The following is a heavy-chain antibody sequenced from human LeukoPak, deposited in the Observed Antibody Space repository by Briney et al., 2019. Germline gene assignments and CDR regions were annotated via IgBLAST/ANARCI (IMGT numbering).Heavy chain of an antibody. CDR3: ATETWLTTEGLDP. V-gene: IGHV4-39*07. CDR1: GGSISGSSYY. D-gene: IGHD4-11*01. Sequence: SETLSLTCTVSGGSISGSSYYWGWIRQPPGKGLEWIGSIYYSGSTYYNPSLNNRVSISINTSKNQFSLRLNSLTAADTAIYYCATETWLTTEGLDPWGQGTLVTVSS. CDR2: IYYSGST. J-gene: IGHJ5*02.